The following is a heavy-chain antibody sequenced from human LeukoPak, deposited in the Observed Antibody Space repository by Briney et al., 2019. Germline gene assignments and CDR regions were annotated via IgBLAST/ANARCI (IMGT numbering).Heavy chain of an antibody. D-gene: IGHD3-10*01. CDR2: INHSGST. CDR3: ARTSPKTYYYGSGSSARFDL. Sequence: SETLSLTCAVYGESFSGYYWSWIRQPPAKGLEWIGEINHSGSTNYNPSLKSRVTISVDTSKNQFSLKLSSVTAADTAVYYCARTSPKTYYYGSGSSARFDLWGRGTLVTVSS. V-gene: IGHV4-34*01. J-gene: IGHJ2*01. CDR1: GESFSGYY.